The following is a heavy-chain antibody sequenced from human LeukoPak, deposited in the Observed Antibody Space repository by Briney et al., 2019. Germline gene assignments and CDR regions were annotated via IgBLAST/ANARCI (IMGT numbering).Heavy chain of an antibody. CDR2: IIPIFGTA. CDR1: GGTFSSYA. Sequence: GSSVKVSCRASGGTFSSYAISWVRQAPGQGLEWMGGIIPIFGTANYAQKFQGRVTITTDESTSTAYMELSSLRSEDTAVYYCARVTGTALWFDPWGQGTLDTVSS. V-gene: IGHV1-69*05. J-gene: IGHJ5*02. CDR3: ARVTGTALWFDP. D-gene: IGHD1-7*01.